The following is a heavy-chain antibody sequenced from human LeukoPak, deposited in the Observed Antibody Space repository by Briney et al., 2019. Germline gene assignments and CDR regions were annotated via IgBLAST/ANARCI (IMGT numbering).Heavy chain of an antibody. CDR3: MGVQLDLTWYYYGMDV. CDR2: IKSKTDGGTT. Sequence: PGGSLRLSCAASGFTFSSYSMNWVRQAPGKGLEWVGRIKSKTDGGTTDYAAPVKGRFTISRDDSRNTLYLQMNSLKTEDTAVYYCMGVQLDLTWYYYGMDVWGQGTTVTVSS. V-gene: IGHV3-15*01. J-gene: IGHJ6*02. D-gene: IGHD1-1*01. CDR1: GFTFSSYS.